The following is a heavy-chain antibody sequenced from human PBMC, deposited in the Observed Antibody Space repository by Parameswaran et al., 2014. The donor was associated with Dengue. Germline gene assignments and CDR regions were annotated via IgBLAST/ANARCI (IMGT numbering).Heavy chain of an antibody. Sequence: WVRQAPGQGLEWMGGIIPIFNTTNYAQNFQGRLTITADGSTSTAYMELRSLRSGDTAVYYCARGARKNWHLGGYNWYFDLWGPGTLVTVSS. V-gene: IGHV1-69*01. CDR2: IIPIFNTT. J-gene: IGHJ2*01. D-gene: IGHD3-16*01. CDR3: ARGARKNWHLGGYNWYFDL.